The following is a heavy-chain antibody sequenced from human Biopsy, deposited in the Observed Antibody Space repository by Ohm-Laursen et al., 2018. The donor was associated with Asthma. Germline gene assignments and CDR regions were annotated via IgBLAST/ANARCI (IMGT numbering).Heavy chain of an antibody. D-gene: IGHD4-23*01. J-gene: IGHJ3*02. CDR2: IYSGGGT. Sequence: SLRLSCAASGFAVSRDYMFWVRQAPGKGLEWVSVIYSGGGTYYADSVQGRVTISRDNSKNTLSLQMNSLRAGDTAVYYCARAYGGSFFSGSFDIWGQGTMVTVSS. CDR3: ARAYGGSFFSGSFDI. V-gene: IGHV3-53*01. CDR1: GFAVSRDY.